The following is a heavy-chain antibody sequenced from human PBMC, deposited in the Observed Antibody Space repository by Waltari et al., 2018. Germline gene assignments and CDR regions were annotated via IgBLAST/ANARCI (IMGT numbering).Heavy chain of an antibody. V-gene: IGHV4-59*01. J-gene: IGHJ4*02. CDR1: GTSISNYY. D-gene: IGHD6-13*01. CDR3: ARTSGSAAGKFDY. Sequence: QVQLQESGPGLVKPSETLSLTCPVSGTSISNYYWTWIRQPPGKGLEWLGYISDRWSTSNHPSLQSRGTISGDTAKTHFSLKLSSVTAADTPVYYCARTSGSAAGKFDYWGQGTLVTVSS. CDR2: ISDRWST.